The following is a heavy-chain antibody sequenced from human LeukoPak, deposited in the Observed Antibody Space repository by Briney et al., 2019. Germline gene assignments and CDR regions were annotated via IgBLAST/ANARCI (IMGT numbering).Heavy chain of an antibody. CDR1: GDSINDRSYF. J-gene: IGHJ4*02. D-gene: IGHD3-10*01. CDR3: ARLKELLAYFDY. V-gene: IGHV4-39*01. CDR2: IYFNGST. Sequence: PSETLSLTCTISGDSINDRSYFWAWLRQPPGKGLEWIGHIYFNGSTDYNSSLKSRVTISVDTSENQFSLKLESASAADTAVYYCARLKELLAYFDYWGQGTLVTVSS.